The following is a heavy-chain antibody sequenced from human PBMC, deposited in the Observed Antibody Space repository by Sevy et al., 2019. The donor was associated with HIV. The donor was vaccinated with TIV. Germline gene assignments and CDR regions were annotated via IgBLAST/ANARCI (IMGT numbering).Heavy chain of an antibody. D-gene: IGHD2-8*02. J-gene: IGHJ6*02. CDR1: GFTFSSYW. V-gene: IGHV3-7*03. CDR2: IKQDGSEK. Sequence: GGSLRLSCAASGFTFSSYWMSWVRQAPGKGLEWVANIKQDGSEKYYVDSVKGGFTIYRDNAKNSLYQQMNSLRAEDTAVYYCARDWECTGGVCYFMDVWGQGTTVTVSS. CDR3: ARDWECTGGVCYFMDV.